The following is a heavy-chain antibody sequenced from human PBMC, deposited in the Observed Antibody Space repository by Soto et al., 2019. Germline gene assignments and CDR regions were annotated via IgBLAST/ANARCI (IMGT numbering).Heavy chain of an antibody. CDR2: IIPIFGPA. CDR1: GGTFSTYT. D-gene: IGHD3-22*01. V-gene: IGHV1-69*01. J-gene: IGHJ4*02. CDR3: ARVDGSGYYYAY. Sequence: QVQLVQSGAEVKKPGSSVKVSCKASGGTFSTYTISWVRQAPGQGLEWMGGIIPIFGPADYAQKFQGRVTITADESTSTAYMELSSLRSEDTAVYYCARVDGSGYYYAYWGQGNLVTVSS.